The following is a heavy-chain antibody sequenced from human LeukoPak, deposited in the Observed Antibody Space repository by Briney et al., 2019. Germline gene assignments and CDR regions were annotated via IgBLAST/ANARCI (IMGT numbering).Heavy chain of an antibody. CDR1: GDSISSSTYY. V-gene: IGHV4-39*01. D-gene: IGHD5-24*01. CDR3: AKTYGYNPFDY. Sequence: SETLSLTCTVSGDSISSSTYYCGWVRQPPGKGLEWIGNIYYSGSTYYNPSLKSRVTISADTSKNQFSLKLSSVTAADTAVYYCAKTYGYNPFDYWGQGTLVTVSS. J-gene: IGHJ4*02. CDR2: IYYSGST.